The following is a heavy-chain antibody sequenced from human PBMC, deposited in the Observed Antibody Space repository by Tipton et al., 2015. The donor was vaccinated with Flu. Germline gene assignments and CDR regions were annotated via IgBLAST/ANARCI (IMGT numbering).Heavy chain of an antibody. CDR3: ARHKSYGSGSYRPGFDL. V-gene: IGHV5-51*01. CDR1: GYSFTSYW. D-gene: IGHD3-10*01. CDR2: IYPGESDT. Sequence: SGPEVKKPGESLKISCKGSGYSFTSYWIGWVRQMPGKGLEWMGIIYPGESDTRYSPSFQGQVTIPADKSISTAYLQWSSLKASDTARYYCARHKSYGSGSYRPGFDLWGRGTLVTVSS. J-gene: IGHJ2*01.